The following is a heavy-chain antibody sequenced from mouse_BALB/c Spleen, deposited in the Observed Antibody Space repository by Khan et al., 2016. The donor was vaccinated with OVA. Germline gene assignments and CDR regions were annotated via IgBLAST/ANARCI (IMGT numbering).Heavy chain of an antibody. V-gene: IGHV1S137*01. J-gene: IGHJ2*01. CDR3: AIRDYFDY. Sequence: VELKQSGPELVRPGVSVKISCKGSGYTFTDYSMHWVKQSHAKSLEWIGVISTYSVNTNYNQKFKGKATMTVDKSSSTAYMELARLTSEDSAIYYCAIRDYFDYWGQGTTLTVSS. CDR1: GYTFTDYS. CDR2: ISTYSVNT.